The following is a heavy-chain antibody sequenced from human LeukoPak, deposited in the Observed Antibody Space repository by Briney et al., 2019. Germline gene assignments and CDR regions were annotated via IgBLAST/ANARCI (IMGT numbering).Heavy chain of an antibody. J-gene: IGHJ4*02. V-gene: IGHV4-4*07. CDR1: GGSISSYY. Sequence: SETLSLTCTVSGGSISSYYWSWIRQPAGKGLEWIGRIYTSGRTNYNPSLKSRVTLSADTSKNPFSLRLSSVTAADTAVYYCATIKRGDIYGYFDFWGQGILVTVSS. CDR2: IYTSGRT. CDR3: ATIKRGDIYGYFDF. D-gene: IGHD5-18*01.